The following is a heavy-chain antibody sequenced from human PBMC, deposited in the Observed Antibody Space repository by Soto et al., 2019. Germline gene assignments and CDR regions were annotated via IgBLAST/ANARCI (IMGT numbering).Heavy chain of an antibody. J-gene: IGHJ4*02. D-gene: IGHD2-8*02. Sequence: GGSLRLSCAASGFAFSSYAMGWVRQSPGKGLEWVSGISVSGGYTYFADSVKGRFSISRDNSKNTLDLQMNSLRAEHTAVYYCARSTGQFDQWGQGIQVTASS. CDR3: ARSTGQFDQ. V-gene: IGHV3-23*01. CDR1: GFAFSSYA. CDR2: ISVSGGYT.